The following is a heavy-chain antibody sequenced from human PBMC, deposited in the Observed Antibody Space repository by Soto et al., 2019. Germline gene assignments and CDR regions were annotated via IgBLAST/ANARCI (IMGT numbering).Heavy chain of an antibody. D-gene: IGHD6-13*01. CDR3: ARGGIAAAGPGMDV. CDR1: GFTVSSNY. CDR2: IYSGGST. Sequence: EVQLVETGGGLIQPRGSLRLSCAASGFTVSSNYMSWVRQAPGKGLEWVSVIYSGGSTYYADSVKGRFTISRDNSKNTLYLQMNSLRAEDTAVYYCARGGIAAAGPGMDVWGQGTTVTVSS. J-gene: IGHJ6*02. V-gene: IGHV3-53*02.